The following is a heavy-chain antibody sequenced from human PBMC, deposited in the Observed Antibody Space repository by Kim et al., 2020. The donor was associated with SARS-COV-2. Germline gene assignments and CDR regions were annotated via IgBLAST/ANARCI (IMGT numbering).Heavy chain of an antibody. CDR3: AKEEDYVWGSYRTRQYYFDY. Sequence: GGSLRLSCAASGFTFSSYAMSWVRQAPGKGLEWVSAISGSGGSTYYADSVKGRFTISRDNSKNTLYLQMNSLRAEDTAVYYCAKEEDYVWGSYRTRQYYFDYWGQGTLVTVSS. CDR1: GFTFSSYA. D-gene: IGHD3-16*02. V-gene: IGHV3-23*01. J-gene: IGHJ4*02. CDR2: ISGSGGST.